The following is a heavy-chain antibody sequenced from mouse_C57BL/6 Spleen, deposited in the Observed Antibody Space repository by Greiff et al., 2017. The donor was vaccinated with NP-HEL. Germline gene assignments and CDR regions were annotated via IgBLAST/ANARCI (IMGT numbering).Heavy chain of an antibody. CDR3: TGPWFAY. V-gene: IGHV14-4*01. CDR2: IDPENGDT. J-gene: IGHJ3*01. CDR1: GFNIKDDY. Sequence: VQLQQSGAELVRPGAPVKLSCTASGFNIKDDYMHWVKQRPEQGLEWIGWIDPENGDTEYASKFQGKATITADTSSNTAYLQLSSLTSEDTAVYYCTGPWFAYWGQGTLVTVSA.